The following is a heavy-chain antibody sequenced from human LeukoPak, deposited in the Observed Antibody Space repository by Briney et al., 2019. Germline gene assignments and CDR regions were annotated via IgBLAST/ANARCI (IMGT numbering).Heavy chain of an antibody. J-gene: IGHJ4*02. CDR2: IRSKANSYAT. Sequence: GGSVRLSCAASGFTFSGSAMHWVRQASGKGLEWVGRIRSKANSYATAYAASVKGRFTISRDDSKNTAYLQMNSLKTEDTAVYYCTRPRFEYYDILTGYPGVDYWGQGTLVTVSS. V-gene: IGHV3-73*01. CDR3: TRPRFEYYDILTGYPGVDY. D-gene: IGHD3-9*01. CDR1: GFTFSGSA.